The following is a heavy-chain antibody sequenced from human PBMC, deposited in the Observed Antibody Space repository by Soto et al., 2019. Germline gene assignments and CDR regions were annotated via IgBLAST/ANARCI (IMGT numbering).Heavy chain of an antibody. Sequence: GSLRLSCAASGFTFSSYWMHWVRQVPGKGLLWVSRIDEYGSTINYADSVKGRFTISRDNARNTLYLEMNSLRAEDTALYYCTRDIGGKGAYWGPGTLVTVSS. D-gene: IGHD3-10*01. V-gene: IGHV3-74*01. J-gene: IGHJ4*02. CDR2: IDEYGSTI. CDR3: TRDIGGKGAY. CDR1: GFTFSSYW.